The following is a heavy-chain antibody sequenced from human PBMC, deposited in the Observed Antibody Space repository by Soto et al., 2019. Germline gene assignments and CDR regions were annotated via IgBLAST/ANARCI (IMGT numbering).Heavy chain of an antibody. V-gene: IGHV1-2*04. J-gene: IGHJ6*02. CDR2: INPNSGGT. CDR1: GYTFTGYY. Sequence: GASVKVSCKASGYTFTGYYMHWVRQAPGQGLEWMGWINPNSGGTNYAQKFQGWVTMTRDTSISTAYMELSRLRSDDTAVYYCARSEGYSSGWYYYYYGMDVWGQGTTVTAP. CDR3: ARSEGYSSGWYYYYYGMDV. D-gene: IGHD6-19*01.